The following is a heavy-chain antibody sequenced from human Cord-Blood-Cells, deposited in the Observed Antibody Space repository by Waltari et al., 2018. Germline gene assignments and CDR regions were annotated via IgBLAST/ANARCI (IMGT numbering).Heavy chain of an antibody. CDR2: IYHSGST. J-gene: IGHJ5*02. Sequence: QVQLQASGPGLVKPSEPLSLTCAVSGYSIRSGYYWGWIRPPPGKGLEGIGSIYHSGSTYYNPSLKSRVTISVDTSKNQFSLKLSSVTAADTAVYYCARPLTGYSSGWYWFDPWGQGTLVTVSS. V-gene: IGHV4-38-2*01. CDR3: ARPLTGYSSGWYWFDP. D-gene: IGHD6-19*01. CDR1: GYSIRSGYY.